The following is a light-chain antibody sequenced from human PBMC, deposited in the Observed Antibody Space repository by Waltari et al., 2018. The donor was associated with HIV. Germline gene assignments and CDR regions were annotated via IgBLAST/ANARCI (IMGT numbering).Light chain of an antibody. CDR2: KAS. CDR3: QQYYLSPWT. CDR1: QSIINW. Sequence: DIQMTQSLSPLSASVGDRVTLTCRASQSIINWLAWYQQKPGNAPKLLIYKASTLEGGVPSRFRGSGSGTEFTLTINSLQPDDFATYFCQQYYLSPWTFGQGARV. V-gene: IGKV1-5*03. J-gene: IGKJ1*01.